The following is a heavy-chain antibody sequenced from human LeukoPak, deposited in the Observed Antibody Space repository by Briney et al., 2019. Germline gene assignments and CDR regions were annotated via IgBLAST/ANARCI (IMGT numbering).Heavy chain of an antibody. V-gene: IGHV4-59*08. J-gene: IGHJ4*02. Sequence: SETLSLTCTVSGGSISSYYWSWIRQPPGKGLEWIAFIYYSGSAKYNPSLNSRVTVSVDTSKNQSSLRLSSVTAADTAIYYCARHFVTYPHYFDYWGQGTLVAVSS. CDR1: GGSISSYY. CDR3: ARHFVTYPHYFDY. D-gene: IGHD2-21*01. CDR2: IYYSGSA.